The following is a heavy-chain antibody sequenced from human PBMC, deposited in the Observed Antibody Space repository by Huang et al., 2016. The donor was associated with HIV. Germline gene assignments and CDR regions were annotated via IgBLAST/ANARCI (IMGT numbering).Heavy chain of an antibody. CDR3: VKGDIVGTANFFDY. CDR1: GFRFDNSA. CDR2: ISWNSANI. D-gene: IGHD1-26*01. V-gene: IGHV3-9*01. J-gene: IGHJ4*02. Sequence: EVQLVESGGNLIQTGGSLRLACAASGFRFDNSAMYWVRQAPGKGLEGVSSISWNSANIAYGDSVKGRVTISRDNARNSLYLQMNSLRPDDTALYYCVKGDIVGTANFFDYWGQGTQVSVSS.